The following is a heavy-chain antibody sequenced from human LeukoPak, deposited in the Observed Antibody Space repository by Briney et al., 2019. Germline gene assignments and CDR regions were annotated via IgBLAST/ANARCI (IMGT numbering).Heavy chain of an antibody. CDR2: INPHSGLT. D-gene: IGHD7-27*01. CDR3: ARGLLTGRNWYFDL. V-gene: IGHV1-2*02. CDR1: GYTFTGYY. J-gene: IGHJ2*01. Sequence: ASVKVSCKASGYTFTGYYIHWMRQAPGQRLEGIGWINPHSGLTNYAQNFQGRVSMTRDTSISTVYMELRTLISDDTAVYFCARGLLTGRNWYFDLWGRGTLVTASS.